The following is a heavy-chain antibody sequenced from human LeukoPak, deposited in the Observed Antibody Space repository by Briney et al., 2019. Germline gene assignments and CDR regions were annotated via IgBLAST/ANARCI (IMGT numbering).Heavy chain of an antibody. D-gene: IGHD5-12*01. CDR2: ITSSGDDI. V-gene: IGHV3-11*01. CDR3: ASDIVATSGDF. Sequence: GGSLRLSCAASGFTFSSYWMHWIRQAPGKGLEWVAYITSSGDDIYYADSVKGRFTISRDNAKNALFLRMSSLRVEDTATYYCASDIVATSGDFWGQGTLVSVSS. CDR1: GFTFSSYW. J-gene: IGHJ4*02.